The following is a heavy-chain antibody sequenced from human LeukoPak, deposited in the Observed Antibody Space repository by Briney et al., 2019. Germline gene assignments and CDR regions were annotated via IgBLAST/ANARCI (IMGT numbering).Heavy chain of an antibody. Sequence: ASVKVSCKASGYTFTGYYMHWVRQAPEQGLEWMGWINPNSGGTNYAQKFQGRVTMTRDTSISTAYMELSRLRSDDTAVYYCARGSIAVAGTEDWGQGTLVTVSS. V-gene: IGHV1-2*02. D-gene: IGHD6-19*01. CDR2: INPNSGGT. CDR1: GYTFTGYY. CDR3: ARGSIAVAGTED. J-gene: IGHJ4*02.